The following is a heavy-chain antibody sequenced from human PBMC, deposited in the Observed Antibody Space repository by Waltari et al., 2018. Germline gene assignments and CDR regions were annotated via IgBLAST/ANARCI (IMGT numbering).Heavy chain of an antibody. CDR3: AKSRGFEY. J-gene: IGHJ4*02. V-gene: IGHV3-7*01. CDR2: TSYEGSQK. D-gene: IGHD2-2*01. Sequence: EVQLVESGGGLVQPGGSLRLPCGASGFTFSRYWMSWVRQTPGKWLEWVGNTSYEGSQKYSVDSVKGRFTISRDNAKNSVYLQMNSLRVEDTAVYYCAKSRGFEYWGQGTLITVSS. CDR1: GFTFSRYW.